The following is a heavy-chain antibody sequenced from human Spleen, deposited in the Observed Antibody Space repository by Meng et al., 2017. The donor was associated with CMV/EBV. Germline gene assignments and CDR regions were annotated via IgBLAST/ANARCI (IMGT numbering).Heavy chain of an antibody. CDR3: ARVRGSGYCSSTSCSTGYFDL. J-gene: IGHJ2*01. Sequence: WVRQDTGQGLEWMGGIIPIFGTANYAQKFQGRVTITTDESTSTAYMELSSLRSEDTAVYYCARVRGSGYCSSTSCSTGYFDLWGRGTLVTVSS. D-gene: IGHD2-2*03. V-gene: IGHV1-69*05. CDR2: IIPIFGTA.